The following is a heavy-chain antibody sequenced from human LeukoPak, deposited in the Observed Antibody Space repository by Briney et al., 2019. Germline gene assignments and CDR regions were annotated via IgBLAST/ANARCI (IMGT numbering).Heavy chain of an antibody. CDR3: ARETIELWDY. CDR2: INPKSGGT. V-gene: IGHV1-2*02. D-gene: IGHD3-9*01. J-gene: IGHJ4*02. CDR1: GYTFTDYD. Sequence: ASVKVSCKASGYTFTDYDMHWARQAPGQGPEWMGWINPKSGGTKYAQKFQGRVTMTRDTSISTVYMELSRLTSDDTAVYYCARETIELWDYWGQGTLVTVSS.